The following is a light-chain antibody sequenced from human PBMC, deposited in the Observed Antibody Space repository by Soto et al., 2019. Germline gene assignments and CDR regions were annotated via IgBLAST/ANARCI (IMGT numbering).Light chain of an antibody. CDR3: SSYTTSNTYV. V-gene: IGLV2-14*01. CDR1: SSDVGGYNY. J-gene: IGLJ1*01. Sequence: QSALTQPASVSGYPGQSITISCTGRSSDVGGYNYVSWYQQHPGEAPKFMIYEVSRRPSGVSNRFSGSKPGNTASLTVSGLQAEDEADYYCSSYTTSNTYVFGTGTKVTVL. CDR2: EVS.